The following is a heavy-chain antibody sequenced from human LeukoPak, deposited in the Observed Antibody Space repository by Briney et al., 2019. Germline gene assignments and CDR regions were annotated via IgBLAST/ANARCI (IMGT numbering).Heavy chain of an antibody. J-gene: IGHJ4*02. CDR2: INHSGST. CDR3: ARERHGHPFDC. V-gene: IGHV4-34*01. Sequence: RTSETLSLTCAVYGGSFSGYYWSWIRQPPGKGLEWIGEINHSGSTYYNPSLKSRVTISVDTSKNQFSLKLTSVTAADTAVYYCARERHGHPFDCWGQGTLVTVSS. CDR1: GGSFSGYY.